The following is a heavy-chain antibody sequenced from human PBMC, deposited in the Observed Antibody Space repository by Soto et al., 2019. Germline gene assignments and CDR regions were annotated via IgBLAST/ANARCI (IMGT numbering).Heavy chain of an antibody. D-gene: IGHD2-15*01. J-gene: IGHJ4*02. CDR3: ARGRPHEDIVVVVASYYFDY. Sequence: QVQLQQWGAGLLKPSETLSLTCAVYGGSFSGYYWSWIRQPPGKGLEWIGEINHSGSTNYNPSLKSRVTISVDTSKNQFSLKLSSVTAADTAVYYCARGRPHEDIVVVVASYYFDYWGQGTLVTVSS. V-gene: IGHV4-34*01. CDR1: GGSFSGYY. CDR2: INHSGST.